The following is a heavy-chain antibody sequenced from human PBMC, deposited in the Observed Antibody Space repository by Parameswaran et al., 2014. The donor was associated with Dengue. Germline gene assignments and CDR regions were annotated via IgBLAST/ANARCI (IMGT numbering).Heavy chain of an antibody. CDR2: ISATGGTS. V-gene: IGHV3-48*03. CDR3: ARTYGGHSYYYYGLDV. D-gene: IGHD4-23*01. Sequence: WIRQPPGKGLEWVSYISATGGTSYYADSVKGRFTISRDNAKNSLYLQMNSLRAEDTSIYYCARTYGGHSYYYYGLDVWGQGTTVTVSS. J-gene: IGHJ6*02.